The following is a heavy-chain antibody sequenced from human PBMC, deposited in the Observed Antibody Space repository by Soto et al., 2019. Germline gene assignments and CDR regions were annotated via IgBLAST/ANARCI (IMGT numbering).Heavy chain of an antibody. Sequence: XATLSLNCTVSGDSIISSDFYWGWVRQPPGKGLEWIGSIFYLGSSYYNPSLKSRVTMSVDTSKNQFSLRLRSVTAADTALYFCARNSLALRKNNWFDPWGQGIMVTVSS. CDR1: GDSIISSDFY. CDR3: ARNSLALRKNNWFDP. J-gene: IGHJ5*02. D-gene: IGHD3-3*02. CDR2: IFYLGSS. V-gene: IGHV4-39*01.